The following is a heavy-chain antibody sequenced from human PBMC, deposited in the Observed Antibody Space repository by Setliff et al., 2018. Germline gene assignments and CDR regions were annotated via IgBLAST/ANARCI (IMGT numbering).Heavy chain of an antibody. Sequence: GGSLRLSCAASRFTFSNYWMSWVRQAPGKGLEGVANIKQDGSEKYYVDSVKGRFSISRDNAKNSLYLQMNSLRAEDTAVYYCARDPHFDSWGQGTLVTVS. J-gene: IGHJ4*02. CDR1: RFTFSNYW. CDR3: ARDPHFDS. V-gene: IGHV3-7*01. CDR2: IKQDGSEK.